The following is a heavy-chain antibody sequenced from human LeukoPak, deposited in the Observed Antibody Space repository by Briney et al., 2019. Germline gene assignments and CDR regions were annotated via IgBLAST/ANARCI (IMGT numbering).Heavy chain of an antibody. CDR3: ARVEITMVRDGSYYYYGMDV. D-gene: IGHD3-10*01. J-gene: IGHJ6*04. CDR2: IIPIFGTA. V-gene: IGHV1-69*06. CDR1: GGTFSSYA. Sequence: ASAKVSCKASGGTFSSYAISWVRQAPGQGLEWMGGIIPIFGTANYAQKFQGRVTITADKSTSTAYMELSSLRSEDTAVYYCARVEITMVRDGSYYYYGMDVWGKGTTVTVSS.